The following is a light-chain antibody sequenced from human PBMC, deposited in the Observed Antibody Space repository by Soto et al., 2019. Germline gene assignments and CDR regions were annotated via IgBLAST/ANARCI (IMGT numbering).Light chain of an antibody. CDR1: QSVGSK. J-gene: IGKJ5*01. CDR2: GAS. V-gene: IGKV3-11*01. CDR3: QQRSNWPPIT. Sequence: EIVMTQSPDTLSLSPGERATLSCRASQSVGSKLAWYQKKPGQAPRLLIYGASTRATAIPARFSGSGSGTDLTLTISSLETEDFAVYYCQQRSNWPPITFGQGTRLEIK.